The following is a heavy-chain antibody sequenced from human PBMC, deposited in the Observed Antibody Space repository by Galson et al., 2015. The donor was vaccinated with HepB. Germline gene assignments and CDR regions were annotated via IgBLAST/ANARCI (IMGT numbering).Heavy chain of an antibody. D-gene: IGHD6-19*01. CDR3: ARDQGSTAVAGPGYFDL. CDR1: GFTFSSSA. Sequence: SLRLSCAASGFTFSSSAMSWVRQAPGKGLEWVAIIWYDGSDKYYADSVKGLFTISRDNSKNTLYLQMSSLRVEDTAVYYCARDQGSTAVAGPGYFDLWGRGTLVAVSS. J-gene: IGHJ2*01. CDR2: IWYDGSDK. V-gene: IGHV3-33*08.